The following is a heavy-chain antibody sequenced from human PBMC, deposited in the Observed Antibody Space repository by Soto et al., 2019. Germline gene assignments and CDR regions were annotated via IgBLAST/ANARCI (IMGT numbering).Heavy chain of an antibody. CDR2: ISYDGSNK. J-gene: IGHJ4*02. V-gene: IGHV3-30*18. D-gene: IGHD3-16*02. Sequence: GGSLRLSCAASGFTFSSYGMHWVRQAPGKGLEWVAVISYDGSNKYYADSVKGRFTISRDNSKNTLYLQMNSLRAEDTAVYYCAKEEEYYDYVWGSYRYYFDYWGQGTLVTVSS. CDR3: AKEEEYYDYVWGSYRYYFDY. CDR1: GFTFSSYG.